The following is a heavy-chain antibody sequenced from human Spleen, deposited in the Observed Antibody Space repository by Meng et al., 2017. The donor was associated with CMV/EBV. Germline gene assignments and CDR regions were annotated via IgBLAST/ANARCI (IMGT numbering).Heavy chain of an antibody. CDR2: IWYDGSDK. CDR1: GFTFSTFG. Sequence: CAASGFTFSTFGMHWVRQAPGKGLEWVAVIWYDGSDKYYADSVKGRFTISRDNSKSTLWLQMDSLRAEDTAVYYCAKATGTYYYVDSWGQGILVTVSS. V-gene: IGHV3-33*08. CDR3: AKATGTYYYVDS. J-gene: IGHJ4*02. D-gene: IGHD1-26*01.